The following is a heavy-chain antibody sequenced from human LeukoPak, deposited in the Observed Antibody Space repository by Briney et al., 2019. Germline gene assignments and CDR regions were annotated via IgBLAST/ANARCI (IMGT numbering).Heavy chain of an antibody. CDR1: GFTFSSYA. J-gene: IGHJ4*02. CDR3: ARDRRIAARGNFDY. Sequence: GRSLRLSCAASGFTFSSYAMHWVRQAPGKGLEWVAVISYDGSNKYYADSVKGRFTISRDNSKNTLYLQMNSLRAEDTAVYYCARDRRIAARGNFDYWGQGTLVTVSS. CDR2: ISYDGSNK. V-gene: IGHV3-30*04. D-gene: IGHD6-6*01.